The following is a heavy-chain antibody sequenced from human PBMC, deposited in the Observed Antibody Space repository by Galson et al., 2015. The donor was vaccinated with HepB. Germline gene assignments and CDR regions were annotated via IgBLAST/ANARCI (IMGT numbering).Heavy chain of an antibody. Sequence: SLRLSCAASGRIFSSGIAFNSYAMTWVRQAPGQGLEWVSDISGSGASTYYIDSVKGRFTISRDNSKKTVYLQLNSLRAEDTAVYFCVKGRGAGYSGFYYMDVWGKGTTVTVSS. CDR2: ISGSGAST. CDR3: VKGRGAGYSGFYYMDV. D-gene: IGHD6-25*01. V-gene: IGHV3-23*01. CDR1: GRIFSSGIAFNSYA. J-gene: IGHJ6*03.